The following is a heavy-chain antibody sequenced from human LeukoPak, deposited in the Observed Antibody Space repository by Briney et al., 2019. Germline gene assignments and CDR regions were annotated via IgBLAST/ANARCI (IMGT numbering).Heavy chain of an antibody. CDR1: GFTFSSYE. D-gene: IGHD3-16*01. J-gene: IGHJ4*02. CDR3: ARYDPHFQYHFDY. Sequence: GGSLRLSCAASGFTFSSYEMNWVRQAPGKGLEWVSYISSSGSTIYYADSVKGRFTISRDNAKNSLYLQMNSLRSEDTAVYYCARYDPHFQYHFDYWGQGTLVTVSS. V-gene: IGHV3-48*03. CDR2: ISSSGSTI.